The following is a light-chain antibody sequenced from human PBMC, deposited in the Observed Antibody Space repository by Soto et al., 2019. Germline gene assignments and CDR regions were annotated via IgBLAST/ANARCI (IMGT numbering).Light chain of an antibody. J-gene: IGLJ1*01. CDR3: TSYTNSNTYV. Sequence: SALTQPASVSGSPGQSITVSCPGTSSEVGGYNSVSWYQQHPGKTPKLMIFEVNNRPSGVSNRFSGSKSGNTASLTISGLQAEDEADYYCTSYTNSNTYVFGTGTKLTVL. CDR1: SSEVGGYNS. CDR2: EVN. V-gene: IGLV2-14*01.